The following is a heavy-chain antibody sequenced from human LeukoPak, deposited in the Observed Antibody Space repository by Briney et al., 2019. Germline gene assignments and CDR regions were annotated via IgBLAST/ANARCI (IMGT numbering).Heavy chain of an antibody. CDR2: IHHSGNT. CDR3: ARWGGWYSNWFDR. Sequence: SATLSLTCTGSGGSISSSYWSWIRQSPGKGLELVGYIHHSGNTNSNPPLQSRVTISVDTPKNQFSLKLSSVTAADTAVYYCARWGGWYSNWFDRWGQGTLDTVSS. J-gene: IGHJ5*02. CDR1: GGSISSSY. V-gene: IGHV4-59*01. D-gene: IGHD6-19*01.